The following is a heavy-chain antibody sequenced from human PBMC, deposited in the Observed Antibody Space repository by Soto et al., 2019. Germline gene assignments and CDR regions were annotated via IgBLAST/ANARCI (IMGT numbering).Heavy chain of an antibody. CDR2: IIPIFGTA. J-gene: IGHJ6*02. CDR1: GGTFSSYA. CDR3: ARDFTQRTNYYGSGSYAPMGYYYYGMDV. Sequence: ASVKVSCKASGGTFSSYAISWVRQAPGQGLEWMGGIIPIFGTANYAQKFQGRVTITADESTSTAYMELSSLRSEDTAVYYCARDFTQRTNYYGSGSYAPMGYYYYGMDVWGQGTTVTVSS. D-gene: IGHD3-10*01. V-gene: IGHV1-69*13.